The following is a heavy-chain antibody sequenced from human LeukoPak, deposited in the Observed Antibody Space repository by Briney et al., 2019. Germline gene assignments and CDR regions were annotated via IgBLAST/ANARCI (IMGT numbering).Heavy chain of an antibody. CDR3: ARGAPERLAGAGLVSSDP. J-gene: IGHJ5*02. D-gene: IGHD6-19*01. CDR2: IIPILGIA. V-gene: IGHV1-69*04. Sequence: PVASVKVSCKASGGTFSSYAISWVRQAPGQGLEWMGRIIPILGIANYAQKFQGRVTITADKSTSTAYMELSSLRSEDTAVYYCARGAPERLAGAGLVSSDPWGQGTLVTVSS. CDR1: GGTFSSYA.